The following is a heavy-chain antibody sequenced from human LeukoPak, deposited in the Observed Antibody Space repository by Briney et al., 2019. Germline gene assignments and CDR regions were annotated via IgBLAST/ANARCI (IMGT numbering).Heavy chain of an antibody. J-gene: IGHJ4*02. V-gene: IGHV3-11*04. CDR1: GFTFSDYY. CDR3: AKDLGSDIVVVPAAADY. Sequence: GGSLRLSCAASGFTFSDYYMSWIRQAPGKGLEWLSSISDSGSSIYYADSVKGRFTISRDNAKISLYLHMNSLRAEDTAVYYCAKDLGSDIVVVPAAADYWGQGTLVTVSS. D-gene: IGHD2-2*01. CDR2: ISDSGSSI.